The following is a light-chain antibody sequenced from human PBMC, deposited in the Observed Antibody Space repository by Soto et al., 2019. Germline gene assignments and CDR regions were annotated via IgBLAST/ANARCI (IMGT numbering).Light chain of an antibody. J-gene: IGKJ1*01. CDR2: DAS. CDR3: QQYDTYRWT. V-gene: IGKV1-5*01. CDR1: QRMSAW. Sequence: DIQMTQSPTTLSASVGDRVIITCRASQRMSAWLAWYQQKPGKAPTLLIYDASSLENGVPSIFSGSGSGTDFTLTISSLQPNDFATYYCQQYDTYRWTFGQGTKVEIK.